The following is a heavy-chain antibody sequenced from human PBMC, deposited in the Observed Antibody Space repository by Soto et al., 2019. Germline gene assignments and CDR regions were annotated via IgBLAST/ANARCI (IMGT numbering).Heavy chain of an antibody. CDR3: ARGLYYYDSSGYYGN. D-gene: IGHD3-22*01. CDR1: GFTFSSYS. CDR2: ISSSSSYI. Sequence: EVPLVESGGGLVKPGGSLRLSCAASGFTFSSYSMNWVRQAPGKGLEWVSSISSSSSYIYYADSVKGRFTISRDNAXXSLYLQMNSLRAEDTAVYYCARGLYYYDSSGYYGNWGQGTLVTVSS. V-gene: IGHV3-21*01. J-gene: IGHJ4*02.